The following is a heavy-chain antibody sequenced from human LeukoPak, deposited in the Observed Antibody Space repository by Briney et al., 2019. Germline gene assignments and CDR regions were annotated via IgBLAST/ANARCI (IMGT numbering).Heavy chain of an antibody. D-gene: IGHD3-16*02. CDR3: ARDRGITFGGVIVIDAFDI. CDR2: IWYDGSNK. Sequence: PGGSLRLSCAAPGFTFSSYGMHWVRQAPGKGLEWVAVIWYDGSNKYYADSVKGRFTISRDNSKNTLYLQMNSLRAEDTAVYYCARDRGITFGGVIVIDAFDIWGQGTMVTVSS. V-gene: IGHV3-33*01. J-gene: IGHJ3*02. CDR1: GFTFSSYG.